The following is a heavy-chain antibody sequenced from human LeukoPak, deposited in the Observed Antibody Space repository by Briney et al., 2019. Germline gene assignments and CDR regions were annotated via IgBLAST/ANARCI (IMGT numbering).Heavy chain of an antibody. CDR1: GGSISSSSYY. J-gene: IGHJ4*02. CDR2: MYYSGST. Sequence: PSETLSLTCTVSGGSISSSSYYWGWIRQPPGKGLEWIGSMYYSGSTYYNPSLKSRVTISVDTSKNQFSLKLSSVTAADTAVSYCARQLNYYDSSGYYPYYFDYWGQGTLVTVSS. V-gene: IGHV4-39*01. CDR3: ARQLNYYDSSGYYPYYFDY. D-gene: IGHD3-22*01.